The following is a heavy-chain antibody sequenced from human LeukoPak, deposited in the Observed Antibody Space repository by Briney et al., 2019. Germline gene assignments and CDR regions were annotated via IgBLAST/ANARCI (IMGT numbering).Heavy chain of an antibody. CDR2: IIPTFGTA. V-gene: IGHV1-69*13. CDR1: GGTFSSYA. D-gene: IGHD2-2*01. CDR3: ARRYCSSTSCHPDEKYFQH. Sequence: ASVKVSCKASGGTFSSYAISWVRQAPGQGLEWMGGIIPTFGTANYAQKFQGRVTITADESTSTAYMELSSLRSEDTAVYYCARRYCSSTSCHPDEKYFQHWGQGTLVTVSS. J-gene: IGHJ1*01.